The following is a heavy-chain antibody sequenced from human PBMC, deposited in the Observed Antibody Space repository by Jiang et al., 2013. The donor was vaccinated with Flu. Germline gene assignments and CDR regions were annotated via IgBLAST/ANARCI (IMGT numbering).Heavy chain of an antibody. CDR2: FDPEDGET. CDR1: GYTLTELS. D-gene: IGHD3-22*01. V-gene: IGHV1-24*01. CDR3: ATIRAYYYDSSGPSDAFDI. J-gene: IGHJ3*02. Sequence: SGAEVKKPGASVKVSCKVSGYTLTELSMHWVRQAPGKGLEWMGGFDPEDGETIYAQKFQGRVTMTEDTSTDTAYMELSSLRSEDTAVYYCATIRAYYYDSSGPSDAFDIWGQGTMVTVSS.